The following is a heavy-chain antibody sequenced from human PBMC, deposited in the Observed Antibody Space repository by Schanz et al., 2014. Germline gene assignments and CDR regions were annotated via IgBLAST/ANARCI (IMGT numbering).Heavy chain of an antibody. CDR2: ISGGGGTT. V-gene: IGHV3-23*04. CDR1: GFTFSSYA. D-gene: IGHD3-10*01. Sequence: VQLVESGGGVVQPGRSLRLSCAASGFTFSSYAMSWVRQAPGKGLEWVSAISGGGGTTYYADSVKGRFTISRDNAKNSLYLQMNSLRAEDTAVYHCVSSGSYSSYAFWGQGTLVTFSS. CDR3: VSSGSYSSYAF. J-gene: IGHJ4*02.